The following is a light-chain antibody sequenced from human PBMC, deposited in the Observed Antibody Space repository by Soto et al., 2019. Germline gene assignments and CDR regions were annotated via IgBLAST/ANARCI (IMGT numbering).Light chain of an antibody. Sequence: QLVLTQPPSASGTPGQRVTISCSGSSSNIGSNTVNWYQQLPGTAPKLLIYSNNQRPSGVPDRFSGSKSGTSASLAISGLQSEDEADYYCAAWDDSLNGHVVFGGGTKVTVL. CDR2: SNN. CDR3: AAWDDSLNGHVV. V-gene: IGLV1-44*01. J-gene: IGLJ2*01. CDR1: SSNIGSNT.